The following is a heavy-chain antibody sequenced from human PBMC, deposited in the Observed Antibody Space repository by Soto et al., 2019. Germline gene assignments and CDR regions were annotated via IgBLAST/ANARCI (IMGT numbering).Heavy chain of an antibody. D-gene: IGHD2-21*01. CDR2: ISWNGGTS. J-gene: IGHJ3*01. Sequence: EVQLVDSGGGVVRPGGSLRLSCAASGFTFDDYAMNWVRQAPGKGLEWVSGISWNGGTSGYADSVKGRFTISRDNAKNSLYLQMNSLRAEDTALYYCARDGGILWWWLDPTGAVRHAFDVWGQGTAVTVS. CDR3: ARDGGILWWWLDPTGAVRHAFDV. V-gene: IGHV3-20*04. CDR1: GFTFDDYA.